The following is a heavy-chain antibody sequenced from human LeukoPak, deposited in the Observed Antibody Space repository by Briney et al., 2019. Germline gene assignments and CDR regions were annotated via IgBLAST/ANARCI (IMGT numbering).Heavy chain of an antibody. CDR2: ISYNGSHQ. J-gene: IGHJ4*02. CDR1: GFPLRTYA. CDR3: ATSIRRITISS. D-gene: IGHD3-3*01. V-gene: IGHV3-30*04. Sequence: GSLRLFCAASGFPLRTYAKAWVRQAPGKGLEWLTVISYNGSHQYYSDSVRGRFTISRDNSRNSVFLQINRLRPEDTAVYYCATSIRRITISSWGQGTLVTVSS.